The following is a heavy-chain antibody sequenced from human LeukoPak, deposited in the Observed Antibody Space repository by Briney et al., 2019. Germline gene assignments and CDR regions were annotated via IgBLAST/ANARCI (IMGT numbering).Heavy chain of an antibody. Sequence: GGSLRLSCAVSGLTFDDYAMHWVRQVPGKGLEWVSGISWNSDTIDLADSVKGRFTISRDNSKNTLYLQMNSLRAEDTAVYYCAKVRWGSDNALDSWGQGTLVTGSS. CDR1: GLTFDDYA. J-gene: IGHJ4*02. D-gene: IGHD3-16*01. V-gene: IGHV3-9*01. CDR2: ISWNSDTI. CDR3: AKVRWGSDNALDS.